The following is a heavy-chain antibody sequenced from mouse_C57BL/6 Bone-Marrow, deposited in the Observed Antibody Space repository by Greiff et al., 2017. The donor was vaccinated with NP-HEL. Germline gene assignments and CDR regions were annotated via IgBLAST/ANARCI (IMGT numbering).Heavy chain of an antibody. J-gene: IGHJ3*01. V-gene: IGHV2-6-1*01. CDR2: LWSDGST. CDR3: ARQHYGSLAWFAY. D-gene: IGHD1-1*01. CDR1: GFSLTSYG. Sequence: VKLQESGPGLVAPSQSLSITCTVSGFSLTSYGVHWVRQPPGKGLEWLVVLWSDGSTTYNSALKSRLSISKDNSKSQVFLKMNSLQTDDTAMYYCARQHYGSLAWFAYWGQGTLVTVSA.